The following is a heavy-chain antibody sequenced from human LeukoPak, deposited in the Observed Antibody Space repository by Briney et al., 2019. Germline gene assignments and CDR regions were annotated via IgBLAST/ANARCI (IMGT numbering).Heavy chain of an antibody. Sequence: SETLSLTCAVYGGSFSGYYWSWIRQPPGKGLEWIGEINHSGSTNYNPSLKSRVTISVDTSTNQFSLKLSSVTAADTAVYYCARGGGYSYGFGIVATPRPRAYYFDYWGRGTLVTVSS. CDR1: GGSFSGYY. D-gene: IGHD5-12*01. V-gene: IGHV4-34*01. J-gene: IGHJ4*02. CDR2: INHSGST. CDR3: ARGGGYSYGFGIVATPRPRAYYFDY.